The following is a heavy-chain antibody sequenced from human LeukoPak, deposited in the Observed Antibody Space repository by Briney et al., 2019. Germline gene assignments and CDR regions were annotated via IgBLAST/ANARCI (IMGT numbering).Heavy chain of an antibody. CDR3: ARTDYDILTGYYSLDY. CDR2: IYLDDSDT. D-gene: IGHD3-9*01. J-gene: IGHJ4*02. CDR1: GYRFTNYW. Sequence: PVGSLRLSCKGSGYRFTNYWIGWVRQMPGKGLEYMGIIYLDDSDTRYSPSFQGQVTISADKSISTAYLQWSSLKASDTAIYYCARTDYDILTGYYSLDYWGQGTLVTVSS. V-gene: IGHV5-51*03.